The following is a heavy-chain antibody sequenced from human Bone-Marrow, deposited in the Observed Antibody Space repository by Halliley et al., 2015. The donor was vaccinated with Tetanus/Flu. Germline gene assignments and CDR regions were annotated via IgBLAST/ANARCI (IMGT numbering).Heavy chain of an antibody. V-gene: IGHV3-7*04. CDR3: ARGSSALDL. J-gene: IGHJ3*01. CDR2: VKHDGSDS. Sequence: GLEWVATVKHDGSDSRYVDAVKGRSTISRDNAKNSMFLQMISLRDEDTAVYYCARGSSALDLWGQGTMVTVS.